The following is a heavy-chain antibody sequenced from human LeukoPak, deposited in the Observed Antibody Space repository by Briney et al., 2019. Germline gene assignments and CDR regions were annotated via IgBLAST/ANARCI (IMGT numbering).Heavy chain of an antibody. J-gene: IGHJ4*02. D-gene: IGHD6-13*01. CDR3: XXXXSSSWLIDY. CDR1: GGSISSGGYY. V-gene: IGHV4-31*03. Sequence: PSQTLSLTCTVSGGSISSGGYYWSWIRQHPGKGLEWIGYIYYSGSTYYNPSLKSRVTISVDTSKNQFSLKLSSVTAADTAVYSXXXXXSSSWLIDYWGQGTLVTVSS. CDR2: IYYSGST.